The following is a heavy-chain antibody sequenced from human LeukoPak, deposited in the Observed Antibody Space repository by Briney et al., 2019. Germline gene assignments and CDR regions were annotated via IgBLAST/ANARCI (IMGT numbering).Heavy chain of an antibody. J-gene: IGHJ4*02. V-gene: IGHV3-23*01. CDR1: GFTFSSYA. CDR2: ISGSGGST. D-gene: IGHD5-24*01. CDR3: ARDGGDGYNGFDY. Sequence: GGSLRLSCAASGFTFSSYAMSWVRQAPGKGLEWVSAISGSGGSTYYADSVKGRFTISRDNAKNSLYLQMNSLRAEDTAVYYCARDGGDGYNGFDYWGQGTLVTVSS.